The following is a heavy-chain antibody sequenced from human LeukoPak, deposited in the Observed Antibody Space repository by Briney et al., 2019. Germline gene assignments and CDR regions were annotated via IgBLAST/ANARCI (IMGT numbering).Heavy chain of an antibody. Sequence: PGGSLRLSCAASGFTFSSYAMSWVRQAPGKGLEWVSAISGSGVATYYADSVKGRFTISRDNSKNTLYPQMNSLRAGDTAVYYCAKGNYDFWSGYPGLSYFDYWGQGTLVTVSS. CDR2: ISGSGVAT. V-gene: IGHV3-23*01. CDR3: AKGNYDFWSGYPGLSYFDY. J-gene: IGHJ4*02. CDR1: GFTFSSYA. D-gene: IGHD3-3*01.